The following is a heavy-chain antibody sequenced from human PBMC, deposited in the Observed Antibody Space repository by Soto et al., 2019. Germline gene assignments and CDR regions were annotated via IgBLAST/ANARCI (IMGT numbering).Heavy chain of an antibody. CDR1: GYTFPSSA. V-gene: IGHV1-3*01. CDR2: INAGNGNT. CDR3: ARGGYDYLYYYYMDV. D-gene: IGHD5-12*01. Sequence: GDSVKVSCKASGYTFPSSAIHWVRQAPGQRLEWMGWINAGNGNTKYSQKFQGRVTITRDTSASTAYMELSSLRSEDTAVYYCARGGYDYLYYYYMDVWGKGTTVTVSS. J-gene: IGHJ6*03.